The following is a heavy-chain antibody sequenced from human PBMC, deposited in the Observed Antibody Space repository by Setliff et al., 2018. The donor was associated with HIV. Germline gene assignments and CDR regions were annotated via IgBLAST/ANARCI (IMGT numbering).Heavy chain of an antibody. J-gene: IGHJ3*02. D-gene: IGHD6-19*01. V-gene: IGHV3-33*08. CDR3: ERDQEWLVEVEGDALHI. CDR1: GFSFKSAR. CDR2: IWYDGTNK. Sequence: PGGSLRLSCAASGFSFKSARMSWVRQAPGKGLGWVAVIWYDGTNKYYADSVKGRFTISRDNFKNTLFLQMNSLRAEDTAVYYCERDQEWLVEVEGDALHIWGQGTMVTVSS.